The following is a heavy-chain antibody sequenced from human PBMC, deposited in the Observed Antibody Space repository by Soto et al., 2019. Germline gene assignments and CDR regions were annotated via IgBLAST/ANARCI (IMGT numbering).Heavy chain of an antibody. Sequence: ASVKVSCKASGYAFSNYFIYWIRHSPGQGLDCMGWINPTSGGTVYAQNFHARVTMTRDMSVVTAYSELSIMRSEDTAPSYCARDFRVGQSVNSHHFFDLWGRGTLVTVSS. CDR3: ARDFRVGQSVNSHHFFDL. V-gene: IGHV1-2*02. D-gene: IGHD1-1*01. CDR2: INPTSGGT. CDR1: GYAFSNYF. J-gene: IGHJ2*01.